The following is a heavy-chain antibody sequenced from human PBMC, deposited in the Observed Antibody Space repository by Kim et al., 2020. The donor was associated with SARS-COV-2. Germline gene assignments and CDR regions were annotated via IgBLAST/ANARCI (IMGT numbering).Heavy chain of an antibody. CDR3: AKVSYSSSWYPNTFDY. Sequence: GGSLRLSCAASGFTFSSYAMSWVRQAPGKGLEWVSAISGSGGSTYYADSVKGRFTISRDNTKNTLYLQMNSLRAEDTAVYYCAKVSYSSSWYPNTFDYWGQGTLVTASP. CDR1: GFTFSSYA. V-gene: IGHV3-23*01. CDR2: ISGSGGST. J-gene: IGHJ4*02. D-gene: IGHD6-13*01.